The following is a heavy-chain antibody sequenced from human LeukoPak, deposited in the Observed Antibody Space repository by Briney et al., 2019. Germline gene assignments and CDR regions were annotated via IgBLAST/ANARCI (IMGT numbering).Heavy chain of an antibody. CDR1: GFTFSSYA. CDR3: AGVGDFQSYFDY. D-gene: IGHD3-10*01. CDR2: ISYDGSNK. V-gene: IGHV3-30-3*01. Sequence: PGGSLRLSCAASGFTFSSYAMHWVRQAPGKGLEWVAVISYDGSNKYYADSVKGRFTISRDNSKNTLYLQMNSLRAEDTAVYYCAGVGDFQSYFDYWGQGTLVTVSS. J-gene: IGHJ4*02.